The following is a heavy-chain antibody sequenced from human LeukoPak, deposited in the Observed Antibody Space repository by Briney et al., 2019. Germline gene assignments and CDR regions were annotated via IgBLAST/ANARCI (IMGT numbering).Heavy chain of an antibody. CDR3: ARDSPPGDEQVFGY. CDR1: GGSISSSSYY. CDR2: IYYSGST. D-gene: IGHD3-10*01. V-gene: IGHV4-39*07. Sequence: SETLSLTCTVSGGSISSSSYYWGCIRQPPGKGLEWIGSIYYSGSTYYNPSLKSRVTISVDTSKNQFSLKLRSVTAADTAVYYCARDSPPGDEQVFGYWGQGILVTVSS. J-gene: IGHJ4*02.